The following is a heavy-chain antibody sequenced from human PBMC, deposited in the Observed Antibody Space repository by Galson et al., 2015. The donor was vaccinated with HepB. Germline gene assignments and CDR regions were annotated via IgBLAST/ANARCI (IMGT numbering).Heavy chain of an antibody. D-gene: IGHD2-2*01. CDR1: GFTFSSYA. V-gene: IGHV3-30-3*01. CDR2: ISYDGSNK. CDR3: ARAEGLPAAMGWGGHFDL. Sequence: SLRLSCAASGFTFSSYAMHWVRQAPGKGLEWVAVISYDGSNKYYADSVKGRFTISRDNSKNTLYLQMNSLRAEDTAVYYCARAEGLPAAMGWGGHFDLWGRGTLVTVSS. J-gene: IGHJ2*01.